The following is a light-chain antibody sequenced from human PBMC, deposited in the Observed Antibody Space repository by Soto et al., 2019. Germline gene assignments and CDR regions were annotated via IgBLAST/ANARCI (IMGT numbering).Light chain of an antibody. CDR3: QQFYSYPLT. J-gene: IGKJ4*02. CDR2: DAS. Sequence: EILLTQSPSTLSLSLGERATLSCRASQRISGYLPWYQQRPGQAPRLLIYDASSRPTGIPDRFSGGGSGTDFTLTVNRLEPEDFAVYYCQQFYSYPLTFGGGTKVDIK. V-gene: IGKV3-11*01. CDR1: QRISGY.